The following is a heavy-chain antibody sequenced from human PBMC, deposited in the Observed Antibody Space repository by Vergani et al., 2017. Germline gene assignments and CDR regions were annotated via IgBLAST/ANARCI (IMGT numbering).Heavy chain of an antibody. J-gene: IGHJ4*02. CDR2: ISPFNGNS. V-gene: IGHV1-18*01. CDR1: GEDFAKNG. D-gene: IGHD4-17*01. CDR3: ARGIVSYGFDY. Sequence: QVQLVQSAVQVMKPGASVRVSCKVSGEDFAKNGISWVRQARGQGLQWMGWISPFNGNSRTAHEFQGRITMTTESSTTTTYMELSSLRSEDTAVYYCARGIVSYGFDYWGQGTLVTVSS.